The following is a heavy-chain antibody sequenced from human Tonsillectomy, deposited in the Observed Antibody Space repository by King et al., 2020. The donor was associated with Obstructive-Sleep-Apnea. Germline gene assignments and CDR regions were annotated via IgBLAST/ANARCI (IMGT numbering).Heavy chain of an antibody. CDR1: GVSISSSNW. CDR3: ARDSSGYSYEDY. V-gene: IGHV4-4*02. CDR2: IFHSGTT. D-gene: IGHD5-18*01. Sequence: QLQESGPGLVKPSGTLSLTCAVSGVSISSSNWWSWVRQPPVKGLEWIGEIFHSGTTNYNPSLKSRVTISVDKSKNQFSLKLSSVTAADTAVYYCARDSSGYSYEDYWGQGTLVTVSS. J-gene: IGHJ4*02.